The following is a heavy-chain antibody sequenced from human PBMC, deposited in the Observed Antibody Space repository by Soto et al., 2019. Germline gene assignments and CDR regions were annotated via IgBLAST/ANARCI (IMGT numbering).Heavy chain of an antibody. J-gene: IGHJ4*02. CDR1: GVSISSGDYY. CDR3: ARVGGCGATTIAD. D-gene: IGHD3-10*01. CDR2: IYYSGST. Sequence: QVQLKESGPGLVKPSQTLSLTCTVSGVSISSGDYYWRWIRQPPGQGLEWIGYIYYSGSTYYNPSRKSRVTISVYTSKHQYSLKLSSVTAADTAVYYFARVGGCGATTIADWGQGTMVTVSS. V-gene: IGHV4-30-4*01.